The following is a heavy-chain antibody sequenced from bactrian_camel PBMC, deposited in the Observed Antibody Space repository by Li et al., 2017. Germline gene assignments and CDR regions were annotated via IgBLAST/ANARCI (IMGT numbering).Heavy chain of an antibody. CDR2: IYIGSGAPGGDGT. CDR3: RLCGRY. J-gene: IGHJ4*01. D-gene: IGHD2*01. CDR1: GWTYSRYA. Sequence: VQLVESGGGSVQSGGSLSLSCTISGWTYSRYAKGWYRQAPGKEREGVAAIYIGSGAPGGDGTYYSDSVAGRFTISRDNANNTAYLQMRSLKPEDTAMYYCRLCGRYWGQGTQVTVS. V-gene: IGHV3S40*01.